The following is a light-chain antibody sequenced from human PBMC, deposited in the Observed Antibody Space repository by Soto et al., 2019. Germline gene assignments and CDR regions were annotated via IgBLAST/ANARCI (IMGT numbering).Light chain of an antibody. V-gene: IGLV1-40*01. CDR3: KSYDSSLTSYV. CDR1: SSNIGAGYD. CDR2: GNS. J-gene: IGLJ1*01. Sequence: QSALTQPPSVSGAPGQRVTISCTGSSSNIGAGYDVHWYQQLPGTAPKLLIYGNSNRPSGVPDRFSGSKSGTSASLAITGLQAEDETDYYCKSYDSSLTSYVFGTGTKV.